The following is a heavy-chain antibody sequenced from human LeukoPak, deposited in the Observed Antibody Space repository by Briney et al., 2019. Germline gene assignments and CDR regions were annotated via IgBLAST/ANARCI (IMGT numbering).Heavy chain of an antibody. V-gene: IGHV3-23*01. CDR2: ISGSGT. Sequence: AGSLRLSCAASGFTFSNFSMNWVRQAPGKGLEWVSTISGSGTYYSDAVKGRFTIFRDNSKSTVYLQMNSLRVEDTALYYCAKTHGYSLFDLWGRGTLVTVSS. CDR3: AKTHGYSLFDL. CDR1: GFTFSNFS. D-gene: IGHD5-24*01. J-gene: IGHJ4*02.